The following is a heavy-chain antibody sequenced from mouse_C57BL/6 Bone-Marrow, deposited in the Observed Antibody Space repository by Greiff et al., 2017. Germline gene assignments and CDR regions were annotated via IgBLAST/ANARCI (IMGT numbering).Heavy chain of an antibody. CDR1: GYTFTSYW. Sequence: PGAELVKPGASVKMSCKASGYTFTSYWITWVKQRPGQGLEWIGDIYPGSGSTNYNEKFKSKATLTVDTSSSTAYMQLSSLTSEDSAFYYCARPYYSNYWYFDVWGTGTTVTVSS. D-gene: IGHD2-5*01. J-gene: IGHJ1*03. CDR2: IYPGSGST. CDR3: ARPYYSNYWYFDV. V-gene: IGHV1-55*01.